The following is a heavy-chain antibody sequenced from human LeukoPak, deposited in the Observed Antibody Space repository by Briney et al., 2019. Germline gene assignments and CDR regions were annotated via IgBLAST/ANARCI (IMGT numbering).Heavy chain of an antibody. D-gene: IGHD3-3*01. CDR3: ARGLIGVVTIKSLKFDP. CDR1: GFTFSSYS. V-gene: IGHV3-21*01. CDR2: NSSSSSYI. Sequence: PGGCLRLSCAASGFTFSSYSMNWVRQAPGKRLEWVSSNSSSSSYIYYADSVKGRFTISRDNAKNSLYLQMNSLRGEDTAVYYCARGLIGVVTIKSLKFDPWGQGTLVTVSS. J-gene: IGHJ5*02.